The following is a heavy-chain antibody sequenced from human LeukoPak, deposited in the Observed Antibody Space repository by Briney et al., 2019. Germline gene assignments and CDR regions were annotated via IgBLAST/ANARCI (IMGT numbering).Heavy chain of an antibody. CDR2: INHSGST. Sequence: KPSETLSLTCAVSGGSFSGYYWSWIRQPPGKGLEWIGEINHSGSTNYNPSLKSRVTISVDTSKNQFSLKLSSVTAADAAVYYCARPYAFDIWGQGTMVTVSS. CDR1: GGSFSGYY. CDR3: ARPYAFDI. V-gene: IGHV4-34*01. J-gene: IGHJ3*02.